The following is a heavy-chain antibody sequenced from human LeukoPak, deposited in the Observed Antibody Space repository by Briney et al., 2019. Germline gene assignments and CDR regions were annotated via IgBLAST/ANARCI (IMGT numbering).Heavy chain of an antibody. V-gene: IGHV3-33*06. Sequence: GRSLRLSCAASGFTFSSYGMHWVRQAPGKGLEWVAVIWCDGSNKYYADSVKGRFTISRDNSKNTLYLQMNSLRAEDTAVYYCAKGGDYGGNSYFDYWGQGTLVTVSS. D-gene: IGHD4-23*01. CDR3: AKGGDYGGNSYFDY. J-gene: IGHJ4*02. CDR2: IWCDGSNK. CDR1: GFTFSSYG.